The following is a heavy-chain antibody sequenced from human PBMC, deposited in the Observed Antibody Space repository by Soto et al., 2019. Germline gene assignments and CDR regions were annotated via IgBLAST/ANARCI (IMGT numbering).Heavy chain of an antibody. CDR3: ARVVRELERRLDY. CDR1: GYTFTSYD. Sequence: ASVKVSCKASGYTFTSYDINWVRQATGQGLEWMGWMNPNSGNTGYAQKFQDRVTMTRNTSISTAYMELSSLRSEDTAVYYCARVVRELERRLDYWGQGTLVTVSS. CDR2: MNPNSGNT. D-gene: IGHD1-1*01. J-gene: IGHJ4*02. V-gene: IGHV1-8*01.